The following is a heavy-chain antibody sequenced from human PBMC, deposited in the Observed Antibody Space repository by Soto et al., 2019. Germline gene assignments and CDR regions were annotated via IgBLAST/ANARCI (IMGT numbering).Heavy chain of an antibody. CDR1: GYTFTSYA. CDR3: ARDGYCSSTSCYTGDWFDP. Sequence: SVKVSCKASGYTFTSYAMNWVRQAPGQGLEWMGWINTNTGNPTYAQGFTGRFVFSLDTSVSTAYLQICSLKAEDTAVYYCARDGYCSSTSCYTGDWFDPWGQGXLVTVYS. V-gene: IGHV7-4-1*01. J-gene: IGHJ5*02. CDR2: INTNTGNP. D-gene: IGHD2-2*02.